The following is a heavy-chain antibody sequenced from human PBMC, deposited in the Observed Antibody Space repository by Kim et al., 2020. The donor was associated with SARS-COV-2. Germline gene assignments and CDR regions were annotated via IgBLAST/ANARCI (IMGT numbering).Heavy chain of an antibody. V-gene: IGHV3-7*01. D-gene: IGHD6-13*01. CDR3: ARRYSSSWYFDY. Sequence: SEDPWKGRTTTSRENAKNSLYLQMNSRRAEDTAVYYCARRYSSSWYFDYWGQGTLVTVSS. J-gene: IGHJ4*02.